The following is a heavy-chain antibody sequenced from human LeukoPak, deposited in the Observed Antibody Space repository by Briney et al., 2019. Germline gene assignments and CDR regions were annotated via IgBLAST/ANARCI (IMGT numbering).Heavy chain of an antibody. CDR1: GFTFSGSA. J-gene: IGHJ4*02. D-gene: IGHD2-2*01. CDR3: AKASNPPLATFPTLDY. V-gene: IGHV3-73*01. Sequence: PGGSLKLSCAASGFTFSGSAMHWVRQASGKGLEWVGRIRSKANSYATAYAASVKGRFTISRDDSKNTLYLQMNSLRAEDTAVYYCAKASNPPLATFPTLDYWGQGALVTVSS. CDR2: IRSKANSYAT.